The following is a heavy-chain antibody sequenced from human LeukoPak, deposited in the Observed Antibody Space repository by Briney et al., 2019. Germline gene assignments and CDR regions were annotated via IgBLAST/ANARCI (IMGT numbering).Heavy chain of an antibody. CDR3: AREGIDYGGNSVYGL. V-gene: IGHV1-2*02. D-gene: IGHD4-23*01. CDR1: GYTFTGYY. J-gene: IGHJ4*02. CDR2: INPNSGGT. Sequence: ASVKVSCKASGYTFTGYYMHWVRQAPGQGLEWMGWINPNSGGTYYAQKFRGRVTMTSDTSISTAYMELSRLRSDDTAVYFCAREGIDYGGNSVYGLWGQGTLVTVSS.